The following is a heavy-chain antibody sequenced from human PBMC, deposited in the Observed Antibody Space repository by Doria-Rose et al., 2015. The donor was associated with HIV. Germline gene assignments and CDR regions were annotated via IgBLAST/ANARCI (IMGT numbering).Heavy chain of an antibody. CDR1: GVSLSSPGMG. CDR2: TCSDDER. D-gene: IGHD6-13*01. CDR3: ARIKSSRWYHKYYFDF. Sequence: QVTLKESGPVLVEPTETLTLTCTVSGVSLSSPGMGVSWIRQPPGKALEWRANTCSDDERSYKTSLKSRLTISRGTSKSQVVLTMTDMDPVDTATYYCARIKSSRWYHKYYFDFWGQGTLVIVSA. J-gene: IGHJ4*02. V-gene: IGHV2-26*01.